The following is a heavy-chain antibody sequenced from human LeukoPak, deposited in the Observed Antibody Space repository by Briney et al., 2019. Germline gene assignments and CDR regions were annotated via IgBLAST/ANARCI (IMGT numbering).Heavy chain of an antibody. CDR3: ARRIAARPNYFDY. V-gene: IGHV4-39*01. J-gene: IGHJ4*02. CDR2: IYYSGST. Sequence: SETLSLTCTVSGVSISSSSYYWGWIRQPPGKGLEWIGSIYYSGSTYYNPSLKSRVTISVDTSKNQFSLKLSSVTAADTAVYYCARRIAARPNYFDYWGQGTLVTVSS. D-gene: IGHD6-6*01. CDR1: GVSISSSSYY.